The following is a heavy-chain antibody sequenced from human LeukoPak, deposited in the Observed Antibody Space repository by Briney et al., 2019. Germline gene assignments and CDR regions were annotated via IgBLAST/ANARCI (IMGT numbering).Heavy chain of an antibody. CDR2: INPNSGGT. V-gene: IGHV1-2*02. J-gene: IGHJ3*02. CDR3: ARANGAGYYQGGAFDI. Sequence: GASVKVSCKASGYTFTGYYLHWVRQAPGQGLEWMGWINPNSGGTKYAQKFQGRVTMTRDTSTSTAYMELRSLRSDDTAVYYCARANGAGYYQGGAFDIWGQGTMVTVSS. D-gene: IGHD3-22*01. CDR1: GYTFTGYY.